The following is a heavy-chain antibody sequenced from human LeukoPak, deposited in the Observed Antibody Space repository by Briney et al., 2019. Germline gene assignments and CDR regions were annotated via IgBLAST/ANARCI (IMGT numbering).Heavy chain of an antibody. CDR3: ARDLGGYCGGAGCSYDAFDI. CDR2: ISGYNGDT. CDR1: GCTFTSYA. V-gene: IGHV1-18*01. D-gene: IGHD2-21*01. J-gene: IGHJ3*02. Sequence: ASVKVSCKASGCTFTSYAVDWVRQAPGQGLEWMGWISGYNGDTNYAQNFQGRVTMTTDRSTSTAYMELRSLRSDDTAVYYCARDLGGYCGGAGCSYDAFDIWGQGTMVTVSS.